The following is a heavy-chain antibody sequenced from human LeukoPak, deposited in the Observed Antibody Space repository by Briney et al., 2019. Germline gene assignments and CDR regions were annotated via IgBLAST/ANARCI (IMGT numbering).Heavy chain of an antibody. CDR2: IYTSGGT. CDR3: ARTSYFNSENAFDI. Sequence: PSQTLSLTCTVSGGSVSSGSYYWSWIRQPAGKGLEWIGRIYTSGGTNYNSSLKSRVTISVDTSKNQFSLKLSSVTAADTAVYYCARTSYFNSENAFDIWGQGTMVTVSS. J-gene: IGHJ3*02. D-gene: IGHD2/OR15-2a*01. V-gene: IGHV4-61*02. CDR1: GGSVSSGSYY.